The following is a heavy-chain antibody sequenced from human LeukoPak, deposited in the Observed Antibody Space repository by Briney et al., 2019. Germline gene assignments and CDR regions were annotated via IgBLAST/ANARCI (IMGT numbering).Heavy chain of an antibody. CDR3: AKEALVTMIVVGRSGMDV. V-gene: IGHV3-23*01. J-gene: IGHJ6*02. CDR1: GFTFSSYA. Sequence: GGSLRLSCAASGFTFSSYAMSWVRQAPGKGLEWVSAISGSGGSTYYADSVKGRFTISRDNSKNTLYLQMNSLRAEDTAVYYCAKEALVTMIVVGRSGMDVWGQGTTVTVSS. CDR2: ISGSGGST. D-gene: IGHD3-22*01.